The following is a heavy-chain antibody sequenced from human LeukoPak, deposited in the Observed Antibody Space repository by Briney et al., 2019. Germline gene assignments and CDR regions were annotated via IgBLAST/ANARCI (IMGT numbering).Heavy chain of an antibody. Sequence: GGSLRLSCAASGFTFSRYSMNWVRQAPGKGLEWVSSISDTGYYIYYADSVKGRFTISRDNAKNSLFLQMNNLRAEDTAVYYCARHSRLARYSSGWYGAGWFDPWGQGTLVTVSS. V-gene: IGHV3-21*01. CDR1: GFTFSRYS. CDR2: ISDTGYYI. CDR3: ARHSRLARYSSGWYGAGWFDP. J-gene: IGHJ5*02. D-gene: IGHD6-19*01.